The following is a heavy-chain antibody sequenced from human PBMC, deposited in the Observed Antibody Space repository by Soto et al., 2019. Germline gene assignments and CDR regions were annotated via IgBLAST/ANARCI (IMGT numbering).Heavy chain of an antibody. J-gene: IGHJ4*02. D-gene: IGHD6-13*01. CDR2: ISGSGGST. Sequence: EVQLLESGGGLVQPGRSLRLSCAASGFTFSSYAMSWVRQAPGKGLEWVSAISGSGGSTYYADSVKGRFTISRDNSKNTLYLQMNSLRAEDTAVYYFAKDQSSSSPAHHYWGQGTLVTVSS. V-gene: IGHV3-23*01. CDR3: AKDQSSSSPAHHY. CDR1: GFTFSSYA.